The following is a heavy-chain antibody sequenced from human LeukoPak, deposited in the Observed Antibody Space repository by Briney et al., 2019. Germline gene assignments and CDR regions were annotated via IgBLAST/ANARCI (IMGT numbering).Heavy chain of an antibody. CDR3: ALRYDYVWGSYRMVDY. CDR2: INPNSGGT. V-gene: IGHV1-2*02. J-gene: IGHJ4*02. Sequence: GASVTVSCKASGYTFTGYYMHWVRQAPGQGLEWMGWINPNSGGTNYAQKFQGRVTMTRDTSISTAYMELSRLRSDDTAVYYCALRYDYVWGSYRMVDYWGQGTLVTVSS. CDR1: GYTFTGYY. D-gene: IGHD3-16*02.